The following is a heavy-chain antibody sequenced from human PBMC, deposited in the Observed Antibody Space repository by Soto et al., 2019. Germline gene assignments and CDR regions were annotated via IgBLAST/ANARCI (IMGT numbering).Heavy chain of an antibody. D-gene: IGHD2-2*01. Sequence: LRLSCAVSGLIFSNYDMNWVRQAPGKGLEWVSSVFSSGSQLQYADSVKGRFTVSRDNAKNSVYLQMNSLRAEDTAVYYCAAYCSSSSCYGRDYWGQGTLVTVSS. CDR2: VFSSGSQL. CDR3: AAYCSSSSCYGRDY. V-gene: IGHV3-21*06. J-gene: IGHJ4*02. CDR1: GLIFSNYD.